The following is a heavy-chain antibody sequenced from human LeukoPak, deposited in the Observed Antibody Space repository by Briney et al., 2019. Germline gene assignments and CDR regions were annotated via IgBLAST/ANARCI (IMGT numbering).Heavy chain of an antibody. Sequence: GGSLRLSCAASGFTFSSYAMSWVRQAPGKGLEWVSGINWNGGSTGYADSVKGRFTISRGNAKNSLYLQMNSLRAEDTALYHCARGVSGSSGWYPDYWGQGTLVTVSS. CDR1: GFTFSSYA. J-gene: IGHJ4*02. CDR3: ARGVSGSSGWYPDY. CDR2: INWNGGST. D-gene: IGHD6-19*01. V-gene: IGHV3-20*01.